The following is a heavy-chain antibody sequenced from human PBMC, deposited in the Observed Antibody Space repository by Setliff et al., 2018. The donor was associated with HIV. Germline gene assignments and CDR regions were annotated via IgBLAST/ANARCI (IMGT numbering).Heavy chain of an antibody. Sequence: LSLTCAVYGGSFSGHYWTWIRQAPGKGLEWIGRIYTRGNTNYNPSLRSRVTMSVDTSKNQFSLKVTSVTAADTAVYYCTRDLWGDDYYYNNMDVWGKGTTVTVSS. J-gene: IGHJ6*03. CDR1: GGSFSGHY. CDR3: TRDLWGDDYYYNNMDV. V-gene: IGHV4-59*10. CDR2: IYTRGNT. D-gene: IGHD2-21*02.